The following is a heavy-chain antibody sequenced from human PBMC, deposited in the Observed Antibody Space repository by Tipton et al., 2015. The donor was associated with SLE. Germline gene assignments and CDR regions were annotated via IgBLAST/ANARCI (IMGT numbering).Heavy chain of an antibody. J-gene: IGHJ4*02. CDR1: GGTFSSYT. V-gene: IGHV1-69*05. CDR2: IIPIFGTA. D-gene: IGHD1-26*01. Sequence: QSGPEVKKPGFSVKVSCEASGGTFSSYTINWVRQAPGQGLEWMGGIIPIFGTANYAQRFQDRVTITTDESTSTAYMELSSLRSEDTAVYYCARGWTEVGATPSPYVYWGQGTLVTVSS. CDR3: ARGWTEVGATPSPYVY.